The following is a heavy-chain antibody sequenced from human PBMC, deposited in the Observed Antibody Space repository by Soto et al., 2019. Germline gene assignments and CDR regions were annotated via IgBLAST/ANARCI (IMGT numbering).Heavy chain of an antibody. J-gene: IGHJ4*02. CDR1: GYTFTSYG. Sequence: SVKVSCKASGYTFTSYGISWVRQAPGQGLEWMGWISTYYDNTNYAQNLRGRVTMTTDTSTSTAYMELRSLRSDDTAVYYCARDPPRLYNSGQGLDYWGQGTLVTVSS. CDR2: ISTYYDNT. D-gene: IGHD5-18*01. CDR3: ARDPPRLYNSGQGLDY. V-gene: IGHV1-18*04.